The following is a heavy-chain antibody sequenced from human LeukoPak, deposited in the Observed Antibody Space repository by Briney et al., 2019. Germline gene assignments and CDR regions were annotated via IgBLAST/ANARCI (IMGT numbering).Heavy chain of an antibody. J-gene: IGHJ4*02. CDR3: AKGLPHSGYDYYFDY. Sequence: GGSLRLSCAASGFTFSSYAMSWVRQAPGKGLEWVSGISGSYDYIYYGDSVKGRLTISRDNSRNTLYLQMCSLRVEDTAVYYCAKGLPHSGYDYYFDYWGQGTLVTVSS. D-gene: IGHD5-12*01. CDR2: ISGSYDYI. V-gene: IGHV3-23*01. CDR1: GFTFSSYA.